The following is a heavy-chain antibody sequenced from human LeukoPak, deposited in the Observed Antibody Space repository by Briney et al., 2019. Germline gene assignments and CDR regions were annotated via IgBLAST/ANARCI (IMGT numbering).Heavy chain of an antibody. Sequence: GESLQISCKGSGYSFSSYWIAWVRQMPGKGLEWMGVIYPRDSRTTYSPSFQGQVTISADKSISTAYLQWTSLKASDTAMYYCARHLSDITSSPNYWGPGTLVTVSS. CDR3: ARHLSDITSSPNY. D-gene: IGHD2-2*01. CDR1: GYSFSSYW. V-gene: IGHV5-51*01. CDR2: IYPRDSRT. J-gene: IGHJ4*02.